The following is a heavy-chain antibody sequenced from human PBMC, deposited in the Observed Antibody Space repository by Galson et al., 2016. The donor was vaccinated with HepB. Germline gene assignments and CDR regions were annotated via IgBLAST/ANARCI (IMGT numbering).Heavy chain of an antibody. CDR1: GYSLTSRA. V-gene: IGHV1-18*01. D-gene: IGHD3-10*01. CDR3: ARARITLLQGILQGSTNFDY. J-gene: IGHJ4*02. CDR2: ISANNVST. Sequence: SVKVSCKASGYSLTSRAITWVRRAPGQGLEWMGSISANNVSTYHAQHFQDRVTMTTDASTSTAYMDLRSLKSDDTAVYYCARARITLLQGILQGSTNFDYWGQGTLVTVSS.